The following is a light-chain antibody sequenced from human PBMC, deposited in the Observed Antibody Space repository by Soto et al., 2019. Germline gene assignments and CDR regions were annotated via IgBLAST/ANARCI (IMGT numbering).Light chain of an antibody. CDR1: YSNIGSNT. J-gene: IGLJ1*01. V-gene: IGLV1-44*01. CDR3: STWDDSMNGYV. Sequence: QSVLTQPPSASGPPGQRVTISCSGGYSNIGSNTVHWYQQLPGTAPKLLIFTDHERPSGVPDRFSGSRSGTSASLAIRGLRSEAEADYYCSTWDDSMNGYVFGSGPKVTVL. CDR2: TDH.